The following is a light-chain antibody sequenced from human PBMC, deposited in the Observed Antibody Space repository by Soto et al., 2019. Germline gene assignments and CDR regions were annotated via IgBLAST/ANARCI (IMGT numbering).Light chain of an antibody. Sequence: DIQMTQSPSTLSASIGDRVTITCRASQSISSWLAWYQQKPGKAPKLLIYDASSLESGVPSRFSGSGSGTEFTLTISSLQHDNFATYYCQQSRGTFGQGTKVDIK. CDR3: QQSRGT. J-gene: IGKJ1*01. V-gene: IGKV1-5*01. CDR2: DAS. CDR1: QSISSW.